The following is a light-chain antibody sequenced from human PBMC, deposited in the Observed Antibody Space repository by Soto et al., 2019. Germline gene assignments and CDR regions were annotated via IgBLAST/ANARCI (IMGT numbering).Light chain of an antibody. CDR2: AAA. V-gene: IGKV1-39*01. J-gene: IGKJ1*01. CDR1: QNIRSY. Sequence: DILMTPSPSSLSASVGDRVTITCRASQNIRSYVNWYQQKAGKAPNLLIYAAASLQSGVPSRFRGFGAGTDFTLTITSLQAEDFANYYCQQTYSPPCKVGQGTQG. CDR3: QQTYSPPCK.